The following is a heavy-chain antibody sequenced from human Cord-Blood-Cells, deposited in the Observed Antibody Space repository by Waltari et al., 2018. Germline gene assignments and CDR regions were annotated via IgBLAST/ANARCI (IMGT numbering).Heavy chain of an antibody. J-gene: IGHJ4*02. V-gene: IGHV4-4*02. CDR3: ARYCSSTSCYYFDY. D-gene: IGHD2-2*01. CDR1: GGSLSSSNW. CDR2: IYHSGST. Sequence: QVQLQESGPGLVKPSGTLSLTCAVSGGSLSSSNWWRWVRQPPGKGLEWIGEIYHSGSTNYNPSLKSRVTILVDKSKNQFSLKLSSVTAADTAVYYCARYCSSTSCYYFDYWGQGTLVTVSS.